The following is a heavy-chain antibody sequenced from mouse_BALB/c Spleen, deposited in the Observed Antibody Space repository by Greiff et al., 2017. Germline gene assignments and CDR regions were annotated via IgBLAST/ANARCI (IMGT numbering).Heavy chain of an antibody. V-gene: IGHV5-12-2*01. CDR2: ISNGGGST. CDR1: GFTFSSYT. D-gene: IGHD1-1*01. CDR3: ARKDYGKDAMDY. J-gene: IGHJ4*01. Sequence: DVKLVESGGGLVQPGGSLKLSCAASGFTFSSYTMSWVRQTPEKRLEWVAYISNGGGSTYYPDTVKGRFTISRDNAKNTLYLQMSSLKSEDTAMYYCARKDYGKDAMDYWGQGTSVTVSS.